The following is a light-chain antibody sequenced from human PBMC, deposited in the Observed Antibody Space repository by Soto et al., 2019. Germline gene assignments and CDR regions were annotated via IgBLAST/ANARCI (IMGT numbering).Light chain of an antibody. J-gene: IGKJ2*01. CDR3: QQSYSTPRYT. CDR1: QPISTS. V-gene: IGKV1-39*01. CDR2: TAP. Sequence: DIQMTQSPSSLSASIGDRVSITCRARQPISTSLNWFQPKPGKVPELLIHTAPRLASGVPSRFSGTASGTDVTLTISGLQPEDFATYYCQQSYSTPRYTFGQGTKVEIK.